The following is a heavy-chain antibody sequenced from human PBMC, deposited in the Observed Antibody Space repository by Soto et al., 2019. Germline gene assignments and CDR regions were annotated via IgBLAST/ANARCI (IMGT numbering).Heavy chain of an antibody. J-gene: IGHJ3*02. Sequence: GGSLRLSCAGSGFTFSDHYMDWVRQAPGKGLEWVGRSGNRANSDTTEYGSSVKGRFTISRDDSKNSMYLQMNSLKTEDTAVYYCTRGYSGVDIYAFDIWGRGTLVTVSS. CDR3: TRGYSGVDIYAFDI. CDR2: SGNRANSDTT. D-gene: IGHD1-26*01. CDR1: GFTFSDHY. V-gene: IGHV3-72*01.